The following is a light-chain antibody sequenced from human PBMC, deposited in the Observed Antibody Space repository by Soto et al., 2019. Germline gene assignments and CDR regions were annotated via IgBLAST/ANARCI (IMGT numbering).Light chain of an antibody. V-gene: IGLV1-40*01. Sequence: QSVLAQPPSVSGAPGQRVTISCSNIGAAYDVHWYQQLPGTAPKLLIFGNSRRPSGVPDRFSGAKSGTSASLAITGLQAEDEADYYCQSYDRNLRGWVFGGGTKGTVL. CDR2: GNS. CDR3: QSYDRNLRGWV. CDR1: SNIGAAYD. J-gene: IGLJ3*02.